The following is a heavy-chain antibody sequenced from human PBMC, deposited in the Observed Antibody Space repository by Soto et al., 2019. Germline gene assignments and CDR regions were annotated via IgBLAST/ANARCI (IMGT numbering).Heavy chain of an antibody. D-gene: IGHD2-2*01. Sequence: SETLSLTCAVSGGSFSAYHWTWIRQTPGKGLEWIGEIGHSGSTNYKPSLKSRVTISADPSKKQFSLNLTSMTAADSGVYYCARGECSSNYCFTRWALDIWGQGTVVTVSS. CDR3: ARGECSSNYCFTRWALDI. CDR2: IGHSGST. V-gene: IGHV4-34*01. J-gene: IGHJ3*02. CDR1: GGSFSAYH.